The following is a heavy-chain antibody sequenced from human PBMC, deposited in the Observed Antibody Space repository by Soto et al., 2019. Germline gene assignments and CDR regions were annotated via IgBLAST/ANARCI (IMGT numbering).Heavy chain of an antibody. D-gene: IGHD3-10*01. CDR3: AHKQVTIVRGVIRTWWFDP. Sequence: QITLKESGPTLVKPTQTLTLTCTFSGFSLSTSGVGVGWIRQRPGKALEWLALIYLDDGKRYSPSLKSTLTITKDTSKNQVVLTMTNMDPVDTATYYRAHKQVTIVRGVIRTWWFDPWGQGTPGTVSS. J-gene: IGHJ5*02. CDR1: GFSLSTSGVG. CDR2: IYLDDGK. V-gene: IGHV2-5*02.